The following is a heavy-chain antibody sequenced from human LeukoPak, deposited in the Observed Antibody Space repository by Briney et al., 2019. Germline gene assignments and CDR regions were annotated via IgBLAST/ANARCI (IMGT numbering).Heavy chain of an antibody. CDR3: ARGGATLDY. D-gene: IGHD1-26*01. CDR1: GGSINSYY. J-gene: IGHJ4*02. Sequence: SETLSLTCTVSGGSINSYYWSWIRQPPGKGLEWIGFIYYSGSTNYNPSLKSRVTISVDTSKDHFSLKLSSVTAADTAVYYCARGGATLDYWGQGTLVTVSS. V-gene: IGHV4-59*01. CDR2: IYYSGST.